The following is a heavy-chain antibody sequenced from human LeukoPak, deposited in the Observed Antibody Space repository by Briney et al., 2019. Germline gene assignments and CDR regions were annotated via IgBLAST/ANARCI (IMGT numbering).Heavy chain of an antibody. CDR2: IYSGGST. CDR1: GFTFSSYW. J-gene: IGHJ3*02. V-gene: IGHV3-53*01. CDR3: ARDRAFDI. Sequence: GGSLRLSCAASGFTFSSYWMSWVRQAPGKGLEWVSVIYSGGSTYYADSVKGRFTISRDNSKNTLYLQMNSLRAEDTAVYYCARDRAFDIWGQGTMVTVSS.